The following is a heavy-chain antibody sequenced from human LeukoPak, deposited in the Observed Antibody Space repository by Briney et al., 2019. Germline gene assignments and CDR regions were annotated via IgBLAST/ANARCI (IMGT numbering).Heavy chain of an antibody. V-gene: IGHV4-39*01. D-gene: IGHD3-22*01. Sequence: PSETLSLTCTVSGGSISSSSYYWGWIRQPPGKGLEWIGSIYYSGSTYYNPSLKSRVTISVDTSKNQFSLKLSSVTAADTAVYYCARRFETMTINWFDPWGQGALVAVSS. CDR2: IYYSGST. CDR1: GGSISSSSYY. CDR3: ARRFETMTINWFDP. J-gene: IGHJ5*02.